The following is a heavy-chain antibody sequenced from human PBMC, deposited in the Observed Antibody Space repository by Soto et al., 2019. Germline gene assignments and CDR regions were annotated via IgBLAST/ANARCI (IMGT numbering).Heavy chain of an antibody. CDR1: GFTFSSYA. J-gene: IGHJ4*02. Sequence: GGSLRLSCAASGFTFSSYAMSWVRQAPGKGLEWVSAISGSGGSTYYADSVKGRFTISRDNSKNTLYLQMNGLRAEDTAVYYCAKRYSSGWYILGYWGQGTLVTVSS. D-gene: IGHD6-19*01. CDR2: ISGSGGST. V-gene: IGHV3-23*01. CDR3: AKRYSSGWYILGY.